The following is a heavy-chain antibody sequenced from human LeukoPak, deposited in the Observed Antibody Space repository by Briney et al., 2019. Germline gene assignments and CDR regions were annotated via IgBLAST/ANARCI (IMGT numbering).Heavy chain of an antibody. CDR3: ARGDYGDYFD. CDR2: INHSGST. D-gene: IGHD4-17*01. CDR1: GGSFSGYY. Sequence: SETLSLTCAVYGGSFSGYYWSWIRQPPGKGLEWIGEINHSGSTNYNPSLKSRVTISVDTSKNQFSLKLSSVTAADTAVYYCARGDYGDYFDWGQGTLVTVSS. J-gene: IGHJ4*02. V-gene: IGHV4-34*01.